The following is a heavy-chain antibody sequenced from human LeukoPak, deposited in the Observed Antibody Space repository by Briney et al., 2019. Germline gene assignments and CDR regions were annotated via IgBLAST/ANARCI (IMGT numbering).Heavy chain of an antibody. V-gene: IGHV1-69*04. Sequence: SVKVSCKASGGTFSSYAISWVRQAPGQGLEWMGRIIPIFGIANYAQKFQGRVTITADKSTSTAYMELSSLRSEDTAVYYCASELGGPAVDYWGQGTLVTVSS. CDR3: ASELGGPAVDY. CDR2: IIPIFGIA. D-gene: IGHD2-15*01. CDR1: GGTFSSYA. J-gene: IGHJ4*02.